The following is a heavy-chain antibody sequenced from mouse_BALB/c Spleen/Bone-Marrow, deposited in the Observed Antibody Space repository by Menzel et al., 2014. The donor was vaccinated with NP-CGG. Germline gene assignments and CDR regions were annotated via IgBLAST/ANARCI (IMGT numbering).Heavy chain of an antibody. V-gene: IGHV1S81*02. CDR1: GYTFTSYY. J-gene: IGHJ3*01. CDR3: TSFAY. Sequence: QVQLQQSGAELVKPGASVKLSCKASGYTFTSYYMYWVKQRPGQGLEWIGEINPSNGGTNFNEKLKSKATLTVDKSSSTAYMQLSSLTFEDSAVYYCTSFAYWGQGTLVTVSA. CDR2: INPSNGGT.